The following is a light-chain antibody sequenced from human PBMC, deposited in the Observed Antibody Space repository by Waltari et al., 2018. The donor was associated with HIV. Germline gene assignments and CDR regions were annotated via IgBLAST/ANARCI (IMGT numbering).Light chain of an antibody. J-gene: IGKJ4*01. CDR1: QSISTY. CDR3: QQTFRIPLT. CDR2: GAF. Sequence: DIQMTQSPSSLSASVGARVTITCRASQSISTYLNWYQQRPGKAPKLLIYGAFALQSGVPSGFSGSGSGTDFTLTITSLQPEDFATYYCQQTFRIPLTFGGGTKV. V-gene: IGKV1-39*01.